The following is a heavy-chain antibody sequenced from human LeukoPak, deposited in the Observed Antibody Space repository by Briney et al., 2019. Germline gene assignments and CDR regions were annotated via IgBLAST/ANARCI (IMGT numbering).Heavy chain of an antibody. D-gene: IGHD5-24*01. Sequence: NPSETLPLTCTVSGYSISSGYYWGWIRPPPGKGLEWIGSVYHSGSTYYSPSLKSRVTISVDTSKNQFSLKLNSVTAADTAVYYCARAGAVGDAYNFDYWGQGTLVTVSS. CDR1: GYSISSGYY. CDR2: VYHSGST. CDR3: ARAGAVGDAYNFDY. J-gene: IGHJ4*02. V-gene: IGHV4-38-2*02.